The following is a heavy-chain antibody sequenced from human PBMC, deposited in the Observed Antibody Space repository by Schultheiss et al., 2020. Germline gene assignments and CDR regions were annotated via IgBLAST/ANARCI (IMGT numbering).Heavy chain of an antibody. Sequence: GGSLRLSCAASGFSFSDHGMHWVRQAPGKGLEWVAVISYDGSDDYFADSVKGRFTISRDNSKNTLYLQLNSLRAEDTALYYCAKGDYWGQGTLVTVSS. J-gene: IGHJ4*02. CDR3: AKGDY. V-gene: IGHV3-30*18. CDR1: GFSFSDHG. CDR2: ISYDGSDD.